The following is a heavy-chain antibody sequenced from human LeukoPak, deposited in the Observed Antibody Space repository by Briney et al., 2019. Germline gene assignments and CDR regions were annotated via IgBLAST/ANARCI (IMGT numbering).Heavy chain of an antibody. D-gene: IGHD3-10*01. V-gene: IGHV4-4*07. Sequence: SETLSLTCTVSGGSISSYYWSWIRQPAGKGLEWIGRIYTSGRTNYNPSLKSRVTMSVDTSKNQFSLKLSSVTAADTAVYYCARDSTMVRGAYYFDYWGQGTLVTVSS. CDR3: ARDSTMVRGAYYFDY. CDR2: IYTSGRT. CDR1: GGSISSYY. J-gene: IGHJ4*02.